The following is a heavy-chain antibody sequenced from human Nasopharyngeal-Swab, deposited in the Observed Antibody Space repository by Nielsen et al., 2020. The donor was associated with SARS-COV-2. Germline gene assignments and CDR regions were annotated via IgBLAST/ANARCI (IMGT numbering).Heavy chain of an antibody. Sequence: WIRQPPGKGLEWVSYISSSSSTIYYADSVKGRFTISRDNAKNSLYLQMNSLRAEDTAVYYCARDLYGMDVWGQGTTVTVSS. CDR2: ISSSSSTI. CDR3: ARDLYGMDV. V-gene: IGHV3-48*04. D-gene: IGHD2-8*01. J-gene: IGHJ6*02.